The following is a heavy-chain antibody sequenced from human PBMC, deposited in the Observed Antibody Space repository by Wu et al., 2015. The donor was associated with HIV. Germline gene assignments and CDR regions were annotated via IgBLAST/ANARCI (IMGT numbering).Heavy chain of an antibody. V-gene: IGHV1-8*02. Sequence: QVQLVQSEAEVKKPGASVKVSCKASGYTFTSYDINWVRQATGQGLEWMGWMKQNSGGATYAQKFQGRVIMSRDTSITTDFIELSSLTLDDTAVYYCARAQRPVADALELDYWGQGTLVTVSS. CDR1: GYTFTSYD. CDR2: MKQNSGGA. D-gene: IGHD6-19*01. J-gene: IGHJ4*02. CDR3: ARAQRPVADALELDY.